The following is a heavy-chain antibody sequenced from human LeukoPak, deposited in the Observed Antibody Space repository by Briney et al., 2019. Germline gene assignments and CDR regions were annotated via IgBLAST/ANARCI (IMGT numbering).Heavy chain of an antibody. Sequence: SETLSLTCTVSGGSISSYYWSWIRQPPGKGLQWIGYIYYSGSTNYNPSLKSRVTISVDTSKNQFSLKLSSVTAADTAVYYCARRANSGFDAFDIWGQGTMVTVSS. D-gene: IGHD3-22*01. CDR1: GGSISSYY. J-gene: IGHJ3*02. CDR3: ARRANSGFDAFDI. CDR2: IYYSGST. V-gene: IGHV4-59*01.